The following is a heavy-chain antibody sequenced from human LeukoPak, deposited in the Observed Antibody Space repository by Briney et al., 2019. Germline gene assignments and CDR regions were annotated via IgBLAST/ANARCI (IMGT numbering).Heavy chain of an antibody. V-gene: IGHV4-34*01. J-gene: IGHJ6*03. CDR2: INHSGST. CDR3: ARDRGYYDSSGYSVDSRGLDV. CDR1: GGSFSGYY. D-gene: IGHD3-22*01. Sequence: SETLSLTCAVYGGSFSGYYWSWIRQPPGKGLEWIGEINHSGSTNYNPSLKSRVTISGDTSKNQFSLKLSSVTAADTAVYFCARDRGYYDSSGYSVDSRGLDVWGKGTTVTVSS.